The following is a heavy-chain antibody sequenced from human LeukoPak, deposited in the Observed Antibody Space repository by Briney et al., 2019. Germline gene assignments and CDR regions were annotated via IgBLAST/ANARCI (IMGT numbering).Heavy chain of an antibody. V-gene: IGHV1-2*02. D-gene: IGHD6-13*01. Sequence: GASVKVSCKASGYTFTGYYMHWVRQAPGQGLEWMGWINLNSGGTNYAQKFQGRVTMTRDTSISTAYLELSRLRSDDTAVYYCATTRWTSFISSWWDYWGQGTLVTVSS. CDR3: ATTRWTSFISSWWDY. CDR1: GYTFTGYY. J-gene: IGHJ4*02. CDR2: INLNSGGT.